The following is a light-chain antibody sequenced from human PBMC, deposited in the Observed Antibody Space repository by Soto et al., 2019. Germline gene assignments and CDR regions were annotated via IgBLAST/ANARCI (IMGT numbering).Light chain of an antibody. Sequence: EIVLTQSPATLYLSPGERATLSCRASQRVSSYLAWYQQKPGQAPRLLIYDASNRATGIPARFSGSGSGTDFTLPISSLEPEDFAVYYCQQRSNWPPYTFGQGTKLEIK. V-gene: IGKV3-11*01. CDR1: QRVSSY. J-gene: IGKJ2*01. CDR3: QQRSNWPPYT. CDR2: DAS.